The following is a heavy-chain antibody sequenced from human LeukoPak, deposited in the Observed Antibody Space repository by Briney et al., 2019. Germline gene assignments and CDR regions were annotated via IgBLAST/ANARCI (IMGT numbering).Heavy chain of an antibody. CDR3: ARDLFDFWSGSLGL. V-gene: IGHV4-59*01. Sequence: SETLSLTCAVYGGSFSGYYWSWIRQPPGKGLEWIGYIYYSGSTNYNPSLKSRVTISVDTSKNQFSLKLSSVTAADTAVYYCARDLFDFWSGSLGLWGQGTLVTVSS. CDR2: IYYSGST. J-gene: IGHJ4*02. CDR1: GGSFSGYY. D-gene: IGHD3-3*01.